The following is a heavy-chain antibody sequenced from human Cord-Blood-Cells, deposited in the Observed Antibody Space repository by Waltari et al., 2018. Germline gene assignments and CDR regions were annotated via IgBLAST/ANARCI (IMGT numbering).Heavy chain of an antibody. D-gene: IGHD3-22*01. CDR3: AKDYYDSSGYYDAFDI. J-gene: IGHJ3*02. CDR1: FTFDDYA. CDR2: ISWNSGSI. Sequence: FTFDDYAMHWVRQAPGKGLEWVSGISWNSGSIGYADSVKGRFTISRDNAKNSLYLQMNSLRAEDTALYYCAKDYYDSSGYYDAFDIWGQGTMVTVSS. V-gene: IGHV3-9*01.